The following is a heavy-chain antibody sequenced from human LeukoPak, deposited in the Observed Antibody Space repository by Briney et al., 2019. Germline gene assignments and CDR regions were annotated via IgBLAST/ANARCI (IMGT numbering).Heavy chain of an antibody. CDR1: GFTFSSYA. CDR2: ISGSGGST. CDR3: AKRTGYSSGCLGY. D-gene: IGHD6-19*01. V-gene: IGHV3-23*01. J-gene: IGHJ4*02. Sequence: GGSLRLSRAASGFTFSSYAMSWVRQAPGKGLEWVSAISGSGGSTYYADSVKGRFTISRDNSKNTLYLQMNSLRAEDTAVYYCAKRTGYSSGCLGYWGQGTLVTVSS.